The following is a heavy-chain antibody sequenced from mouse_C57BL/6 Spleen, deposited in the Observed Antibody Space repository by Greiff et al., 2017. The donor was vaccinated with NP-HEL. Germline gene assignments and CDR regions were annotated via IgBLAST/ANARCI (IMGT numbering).Heavy chain of an antibody. CDR3: ARDYYGSRGGYFDY. CDR1: GYAFSSSW. D-gene: IGHD1-1*01. CDR2: IYPGDGDT. J-gene: IGHJ2*01. Sequence: VQLQQSGPELVKPGASVKISCKASGYAFSSSWMNWVKQRPGKGLEWIGRIYPGDGDTNYNGKFKGKATLTADKSSSTAYMQLSSLTSEDSAVYFCARDYYGSRGGYFDYWGQGTTLTVSS. V-gene: IGHV1-82*01.